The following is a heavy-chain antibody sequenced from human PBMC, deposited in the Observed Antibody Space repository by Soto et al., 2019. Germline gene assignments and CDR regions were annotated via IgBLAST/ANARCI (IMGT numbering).Heavy chain of an antibody. J-gene: IGHJ4*02. V-gene: IGHV4-34*01. Sequence: QVQLHQWGAGLLKPSETLSLTCAVYGGSFSGYYWSWIRQPPGKGLEWIGEIKHSGSTNYNPSLKNRVTRSIDTSKNQVSLNRSSVTAADTALYYGASITLVRGVTRWEYWGQGTLVTVSS. D-gene: IGHD3-10*01. CDR1: GGSFSGYY. CDR2: IKHSGST. CDR3: ASITLVRGVTRWEY.